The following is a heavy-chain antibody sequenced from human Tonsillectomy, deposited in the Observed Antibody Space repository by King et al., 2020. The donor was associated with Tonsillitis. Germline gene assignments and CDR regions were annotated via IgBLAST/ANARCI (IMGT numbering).Heavy chain of an antibody. CDR1: GGSISSYY. CDR3: AKEDGTWSPQKGLGYYDSRGYLPNAFDI. V-gene: IGHV4-59*01. D-gene: IGHD3-22*01. J-gene: IGHJ3*02. Sequence: QLQESGPGLVKPSETLSLTCTVSGGSISSYYWSWIRQPPGKGLEWIGYISYSGSTNYNPSLKSRVTISVDTSKNQFSLKLSSVTAADTAVYYCAKEDGTWSPQKGLGYYDSRGYLPNAFDIWGQGTMSPSLQ. CDR2: ISYSGST.